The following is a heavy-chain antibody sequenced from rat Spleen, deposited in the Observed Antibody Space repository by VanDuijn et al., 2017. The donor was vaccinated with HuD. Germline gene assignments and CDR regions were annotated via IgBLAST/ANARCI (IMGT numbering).Heavy chain of an antibody. CDR2: ISVSGGSS. V-gene: IGHV5-58*01. J-gene: IGHJ2*01. Sequence: EVQLVETGGGLVQPGRSLKLSCVASGFTFSSYWMFWIRQAPGKGLEWVSSISVSGGSSYYRDSVKGRFTISRDNAKSTLYLQMDSLRSEDTATYFCARPGYNYVGWFAYWGQGIMVTVSS. D-gene: IGHD1-4*01. CDR3: ARPGYNYVGWFAY. CDR1: GFTFSSYW.